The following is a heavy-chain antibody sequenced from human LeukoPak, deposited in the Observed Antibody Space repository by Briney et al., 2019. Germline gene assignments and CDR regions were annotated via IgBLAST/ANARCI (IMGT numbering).Heavy chain of an antibody. Sequence: SETLSLTCTVSGGSISTYYWNWIRQPPGKGLEWIGYIYHSGSTNYNPSLQSRVTISVDTSKNQFSLNLNSVTAADTAVYYCAKDVGKWESLHFFDYWGQGTLVTVSS. D-gene: IGHD1-26*01. CDR2: IYHSGST. V-gene: IGHV4-59*01. CDR1: GGSISTYY. J-gene: IGHJ4*02. CDR3: AKDVGKWESLHFFDY.